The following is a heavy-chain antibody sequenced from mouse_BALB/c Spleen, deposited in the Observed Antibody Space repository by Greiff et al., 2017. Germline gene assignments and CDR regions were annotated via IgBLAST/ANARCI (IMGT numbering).Heavy chain of an antibody. CDR3: ARENYGRAYAMDY. CDR2: ISSGGST. D-gene: IGHD1-1*01. V-gene: IGHV5-6-5*01. CDR1: GFTFSSYA. J-gene: IGHJ4*01. Sequence: EVKLVESGGGLVKPGGSLKLSCAASGFTFSSYAMSWVRQTPEKRLEWVASISSGGSTYYPDSVKGRFTISRDNARNILYLQMSSLRSEDTAMYYCARENYGRAYAMDYWGQGTSVTVSS.